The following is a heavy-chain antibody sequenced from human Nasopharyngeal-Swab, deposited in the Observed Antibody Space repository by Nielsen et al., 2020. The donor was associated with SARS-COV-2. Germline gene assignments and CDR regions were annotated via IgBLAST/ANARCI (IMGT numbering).Heavy chain of an antibody. V-gene: IGHV3-48*04. CDR2: ISDSSSII. J-gene: IGHJ6*02. CDR3: ARDSTYYYYYGMDV. Sequence: VRQAPGKALEWVSYISDSSSIIYYTNSVKGRFTVSRDNAKNSLYLQMNSLRAEDTAVYYCARDSTYYYYYGMDVWGQGTTVTVSS.